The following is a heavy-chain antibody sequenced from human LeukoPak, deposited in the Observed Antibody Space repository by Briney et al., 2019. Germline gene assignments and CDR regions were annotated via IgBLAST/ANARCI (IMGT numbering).Heavy chain of an antibody. Sequence: GGSLRLSCAASGFTFSSYAMSWVRQAPGKGLEWVSVIYSGGSTYYADSVKGRFTISRDNSKNTLYLQMNSLRAEDTAVYYCARERVGYCSSTSCNPYNWFDPWGQGTLVTVSS. J-gene: IGHJ5*02. CDR1: GFTFSSYA. CDR3: ARERVGYCSSTSCNPYNWFDP. V-gene: IGHV3-66*01. CDR2: IYSGGST. D-gene: IGHD2-2*01.